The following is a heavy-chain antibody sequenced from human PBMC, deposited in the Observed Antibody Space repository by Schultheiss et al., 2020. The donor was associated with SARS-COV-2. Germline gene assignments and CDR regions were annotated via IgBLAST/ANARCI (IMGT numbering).Heavy chain of an antibody. J-gene: IGHJ5*02. Sequence: GGSLRLSCAASGFTFSSYSMNWVRQAPGKGLEWVSSISSSSSYIYYADSVKGRFTISRDNAKNSLYLQMNSLRAEDTAVYYCARGGSSGWRGWFDPWGQGTLVTVSS. CDR3: ARGGSSGWRGWFDP. CDR2: ISSSSSYI. CDR1: GFTFSSYS. V-gene: IGHV3-21*01. D-gene: IGHD6-19*01.